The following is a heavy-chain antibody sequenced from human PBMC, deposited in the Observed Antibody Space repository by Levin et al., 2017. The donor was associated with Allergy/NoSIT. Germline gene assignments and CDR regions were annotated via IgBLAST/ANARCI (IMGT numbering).Heavy chain of an antibody. J-gene: IGHJ5*02. Sequence: SETLSLTCAVSGYSISSGYYWGWIRQPPGKGLEWIGNIYHSGSTYYNPSLKSRVTISVDTSKNQFSLKLSSVTAADTAVYYCAGGDYGSSSWYGGLGNWFDPWGQGTLVTVSS. CDR1: GYSISSGYY. V-gene: IGHV4-38-2*01. CDR3: AGGDYGSSSWYGGLGNWFDP. D-gene: IGHD6-13*01. CDR2: IYHSGST.